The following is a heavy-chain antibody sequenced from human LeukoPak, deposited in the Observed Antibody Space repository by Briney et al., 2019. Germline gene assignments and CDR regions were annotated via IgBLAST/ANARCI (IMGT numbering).Heavy chain of an antibody. Sequence: GGSLRLSCVASGFSLSIYPMHWVRQAPGKGLEYVSAITGNGGTTYYANSVKGRFTISRDNSKNTLYLQMGSLRPEDTAVYYCARDRYSSMWSVFEYWGQGALVTVSS. D-gene: IGHD6-13*01. CDR1: GFSLSIYP. J-gene: IGHJ4*02. V-gene: IGHV3-64*01. CDR2: ITGNGGTT. CDR3: ARDRYSSMWSVFEY.